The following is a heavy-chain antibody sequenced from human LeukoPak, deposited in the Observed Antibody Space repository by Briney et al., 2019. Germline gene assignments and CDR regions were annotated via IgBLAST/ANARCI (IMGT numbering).Heavy chain of an antibody. V-gene: IGHV3-30*02. CDR3: AKAGVDYYYYMDV. CDR1: GFTFSSYG. CDR2: IRYDGSNK. Sequence: GGSLRLSCAASGFTFSSYGMHWVRQAPGKGLEWVAFIRYDGSNKYYADSVKGRFTISRDNSKNTLYLQMNSLRAEDTAVYYRAKAGVDYYYYMDVWGKGTTVTVSS. D-gene: IGHD3-10*01. J-gene: IGHJ6*03.